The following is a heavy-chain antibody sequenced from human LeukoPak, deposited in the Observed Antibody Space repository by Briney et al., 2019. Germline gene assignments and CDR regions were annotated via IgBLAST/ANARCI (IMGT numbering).Heavy chain of an antibody. Sequence: GGSLRLSCAASGFTFSSYAMTWVRQAPGEGLEWVSAIYSSGSSTYYTNSVKGRFTISRDNSKNTLYLQMDSLRAEDTAVYYCAKNGGGSCYAHVDYWGQGTLVTVSS. CDR3: AKNGGGSCYAHVDY. CDR2: IYSSGSST. J-gene: IGHJ4*02. V-gene: IGHV3-23*05. CDR1: GFTFSSYA. D-gene: IGHD2-15*01.